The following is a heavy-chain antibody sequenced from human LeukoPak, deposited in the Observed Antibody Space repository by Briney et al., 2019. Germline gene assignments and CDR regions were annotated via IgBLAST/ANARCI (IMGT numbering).Heavy chain of an antibody. CDR2: IYYSGST. CDR1: GDSFSSSSYY. J-gene: IGHJ3*02. CDR3: ARHENKMATILDLTIDAFDI. D-gene: IGHD5-24*01. Sequence: PSETLSLTCTVSGDSFSSSSYYWGWIRQPPGKGLEWIGSIYYSGSTYYNPSLKSRVTISVDTSKNQFSLKLSSVTAADTAVYYCARHENKMATILDLTIDAFDIWGQGTMVTVSS. V-gene: IGHV4-39*01.